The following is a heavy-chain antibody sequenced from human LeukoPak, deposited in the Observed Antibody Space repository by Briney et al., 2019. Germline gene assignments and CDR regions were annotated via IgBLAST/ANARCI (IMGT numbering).Heavy chain of an antibody. J-gene: IGHJ4*02. CDR1: GFTFRNYW. CDR2: IKQDGSDR. CDR3: VRNLAVAGTCFDS. D-gene: IGHD6-19*01. V-gene: IGHV3-7*03. Sequence: GGSLRLSCAASGFTFRNYWMSWVRQAPGTGLEWVANIKQDGSDRNYVTSVRGRFTISRDNAESSLYLQMNSLRVEDTAVYYCVRNLAVAGTCFDSWGQGTLVAVSS.